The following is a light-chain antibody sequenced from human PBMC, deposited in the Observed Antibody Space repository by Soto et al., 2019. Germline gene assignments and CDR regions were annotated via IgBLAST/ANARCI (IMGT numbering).Light chain of an antibody. CDR3: QQSHTISPT. CDR2: AAS. V-gene: IGKV1-39*01. CDR1: QSISNY. Sequence: DIQMTQSPSSLSAFVGDRVTITCRASQSISNYLNWYQHKPGKPPKLLIYAASGLESGVPSRFSGSGSGTDFTLTISSLQPEDFASYYCQQSHTISPTFGQGTKVEVK. J-gene: IGKJ1*01.